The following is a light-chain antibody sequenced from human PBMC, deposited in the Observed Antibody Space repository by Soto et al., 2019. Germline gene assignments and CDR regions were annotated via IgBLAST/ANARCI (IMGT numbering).Light chain of an antibody. CDR1: TSDVGGYDY. J-gene: IGLJ1*01. V-gene: IGLV2-14*01. Sequence: QSALTQPASVPGSPGQSITISCTGTTSDVGGYDYVSWYQQHPGKAPKLLIFEVSSRPSGVSSRFSGSRSANSASLTISGLQAEDEADYYCSSFTTSSTYVFGTGTKLTVL. CDR3: SSFTTSSTYV. CDR2: EVS.